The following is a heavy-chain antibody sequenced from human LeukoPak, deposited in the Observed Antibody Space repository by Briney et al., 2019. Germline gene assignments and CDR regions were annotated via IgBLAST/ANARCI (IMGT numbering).Heavy chain of an antibody. J-gene: IGHJ4*02. Sequence: GGSLRLSCAASGFTFNNYWMSWVRQAPGKGLEWVANIKFDGSEKYYVDSVKGRFTISRDNTKNSLYLQMNSLRAEDTAMYYCTRGGGNFDYWGQGTLVTVSS. V-gene: IGHV3-7*01. CDR2: IKFDGSEK. CDR1: GFTFNNYW. CDR3: TRGGGNFDY.